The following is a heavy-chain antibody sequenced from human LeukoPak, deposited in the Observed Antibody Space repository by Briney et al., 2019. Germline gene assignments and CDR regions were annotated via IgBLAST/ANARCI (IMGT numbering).Heavy chain of an antibody. Sequence: PGGSLRLSCAASGFTFSSYAMHWVRQAPGKGLEWVAVISYDGSNKYYADSVKGRFTISRDNSKNTLYLQMNSLRAEDTAVYYCARDPYYYDSSGYLSLDYWGQGTLVTVSS. CDR1: GFTFSSYA. J-gene: IGHJ4*02. CDR2: ISYDGSNK. V-gene: IGHV3-30*04. CDR3: ARDPYYYDSSGYLSLDY. D-gene: IGHD3-22*01.